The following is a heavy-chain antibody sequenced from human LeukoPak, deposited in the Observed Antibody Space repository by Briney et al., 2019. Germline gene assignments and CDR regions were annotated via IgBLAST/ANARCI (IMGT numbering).Heavy chain of an antibody. CDR2: IYYSGST. CDR3: VRHSSSWYNDY. V-gene: IGHV4-59*08. Sequence: PSETLSLTCTVSGGSISSYYWSWIRQPPGKGLEWIGYIYYSGSTNYNPSLKSRVTISVDTSKNQFSLKLSSVTAADTAVYYCVRHSSSWYNDYWGQGTLVTVSS. CDR1: GGSISSYY. D-gene: IGHD6-13*01. J-gene: IGHJ4*02.